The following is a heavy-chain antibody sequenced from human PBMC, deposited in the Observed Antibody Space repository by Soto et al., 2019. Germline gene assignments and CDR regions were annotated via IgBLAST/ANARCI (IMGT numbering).Heavy chain of an antibody. CDR2: IIPIFGTA. D-gene: IGHD3-22*01. Sequence: QVQLVQSGAEVKKPGPSVKVSCKASGGTFSSYAISWVRQAPGQGLEWMGGIIPIFGTANYAQKFQGRVTITADESTSTAYMELSSLRSEDTAVYYCARVKDYYDSSGYYYSLDYWGQGTLVTVSS. CDR3: ARVKDYYDSSGYYYSLDY. CDR1: GGTFSSYA. V-gene: IGHV1-69*01. J-gene: IGHJ4*02.